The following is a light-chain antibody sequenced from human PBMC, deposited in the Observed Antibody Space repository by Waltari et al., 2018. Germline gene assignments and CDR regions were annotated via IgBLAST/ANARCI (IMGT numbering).Light chain of an antibody. CDR3: MQSLQTPYT. CDR1: QSLLHTNAYNY. CDR2: WGS. Sequence: DIVMTQSPLSLPVTPGEPASISCRSSQSLLHTNAYNYLDWYLQKPGQSPQLLIYWGSNRASGVPDRFSGSGSGTDFTLKISRVEAEDVGIYYCMQSLQTPYTFGQGTKLEIK. V-gene: IGKV2-28*01. J-gene: IGKJ2*01.